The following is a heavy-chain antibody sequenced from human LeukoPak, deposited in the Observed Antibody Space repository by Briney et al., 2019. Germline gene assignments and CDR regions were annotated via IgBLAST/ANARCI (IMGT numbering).Heavy chain of an antibody. CDR3: ARRISVVTLVAFDI. D-gene: IGHD4-23*01. J-gene: IGHJ3*02. V-gene: IGHV4-59*12. Sequence: PSETLSLTCTVSGGSISSYYWSWIRQPPGKGLEWIGYIYYSGSTNYNPSLKSRVTISVDTSKNQFSLKLSSVAHPDIAVYCYARRISVVTLVAFDIWIEGTMVTVSS. CDR2: IYYSGST. CDR1: GGSISSYY.